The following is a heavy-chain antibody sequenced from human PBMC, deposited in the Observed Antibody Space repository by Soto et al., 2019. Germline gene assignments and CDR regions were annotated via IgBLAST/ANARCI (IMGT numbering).Heavy chain of an antibody. D-gene: IGHD2-15*01. Sequence: EVQLVESGGGLVKPGGSLRLSCAASGFTFSSYSMNWVRQAPGKGLEWVSSISSSSSYIYYADSVKGRFTISRDNAKNSLYQQLNSLRAEDTAVYYCARDRCSGGSCYSEFDYWGQGTLVTVSS. J-gene: IGHJ4*02. CDR2: ISSSSSYI. CDR1: GFTFSSYS. V-gene: IGHV3-21*01. CDR3: ARDRCSGGSCYSEFDY.